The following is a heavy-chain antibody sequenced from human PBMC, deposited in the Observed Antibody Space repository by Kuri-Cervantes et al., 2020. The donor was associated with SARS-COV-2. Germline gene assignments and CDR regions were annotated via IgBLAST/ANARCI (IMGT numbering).Heavy chain of an antibody. CDR1: GITFSSYA. CDR3: ARRRGYSGYVDRPSYFDY. J-gene: IGHJ4*02. CDR2: INHSGST. V-gene: IGHV4-34*01. D-gene: IGHD5-12*01. Sequence: SQTLSLTCAASGITFSSYAMSWVRQPPGKGLEWIGEINHSGSTNYNPSLKSRVTISVDTSKSQFSLKLSSVTAADTAVYYCARRRGYSGYVDRPSYFDYWGQGTLVTVSS.